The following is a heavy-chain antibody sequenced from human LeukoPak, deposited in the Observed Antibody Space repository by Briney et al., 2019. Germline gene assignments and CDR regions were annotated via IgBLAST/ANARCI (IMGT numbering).Heavy chain of an antibody. CDR3: TAPRGPRNGYYLSDY. J-gene: IGHJ4*02. CDR1: GFTFTNAW. Sequence: KTGGSLRLSCAASGFTFTNAWMSWVRQAPGKGLEWVGHIKTKSDGGTTDYAAPVNGRFTISRDDSENMLYLQMSSLETEDTAVYYCTAPRGPRNGYYLSDYWGQGTLVTVSS. CDR2: IKTKSDGGTT. V-gene: IGHV3-15*01. D-gene: IGHD3-22*01.